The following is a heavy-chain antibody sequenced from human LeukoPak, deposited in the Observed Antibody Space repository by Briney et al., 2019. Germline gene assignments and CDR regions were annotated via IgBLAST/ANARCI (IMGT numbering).Heavy chain of an antibody. V-gene: IGHV3-30*18. CDR1: GFTFSSYG. Sequence: GGSLRLSCAASGFTFSSYGMHWVRQAPGKGLEWVAVISYDGSNKYYADSVKGRFTISGDNSKNTLYLQMNSLRAEDTAVYYCAKVADYGTTGYYYGMDVWGQGTTVTVSS. CDR2: ISYDGSNK. CDR3: AKVADYGTTGYYYGMDV. D-gene: IGHD4-17*01. J-gene: IGHJ6*02.